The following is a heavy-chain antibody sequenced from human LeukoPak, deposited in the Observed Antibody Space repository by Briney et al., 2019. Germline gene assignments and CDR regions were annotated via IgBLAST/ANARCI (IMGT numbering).Heavy chain of an antibody. CDR3: ARRGAGSGGLDY. Sequence: GGSLRLSCEASGFSFSLHAMNWVRQVPGKGLEWVSAITDTGNIYYADSVKGRFTISRDTSKNTLFLQMNSLRAEDTALYYCARRGAGSGGLDYWGQGTLVTVSS. V-gene: IGHV3-23*01. CDR1: GFSFSLHA. D-gene: IGHD6-19*01. CDR2: ITDTGNI. J-gene: IGHJ4*02.